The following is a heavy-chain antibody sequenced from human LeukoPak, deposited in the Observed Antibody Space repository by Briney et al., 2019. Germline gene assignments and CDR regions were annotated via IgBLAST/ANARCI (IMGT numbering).Heavy chain of an antibody. J-gene: IGHJ3*02. V-gene: IGHV4-39*07. Sequence: SETLSLTCTVSGGSISSSSYYWGWIRPPPGKGPEWIGSIYYSGSTYYNPSLKSRVTISVDTSKNQFSLKLNSVTAAETAVYYCAKSTGYGLVDIWGQGTMVTVPS. CDR2: IYYSGST. CDR3: AKSTGYGLVDI. D-gene: IGHD3-9*01. CDR1: GGSISSSSYY.